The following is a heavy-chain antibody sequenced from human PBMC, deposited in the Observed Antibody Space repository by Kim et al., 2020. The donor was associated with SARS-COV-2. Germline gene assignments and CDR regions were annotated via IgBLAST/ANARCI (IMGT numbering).Heavy chain of an antibody. CDR2: ISSRGMTK. D-gene: IGHD2-15*01. CDR3: VRTGRGRGNYFDY. Sequence: GGSLRLSCAASGFTFSSYEMNWVRQAPGKGLEWVSYISSRGMTKYYADSVKGRFTISRDNAKNSVYLQMNSLRAEDTAVYYCVRTGRGRGNYFDYWGQGIMVTVSS. V-gene: IGHV3-48*03. CDR1: GFTFSSYE. J-gene: IGHJ4*02.